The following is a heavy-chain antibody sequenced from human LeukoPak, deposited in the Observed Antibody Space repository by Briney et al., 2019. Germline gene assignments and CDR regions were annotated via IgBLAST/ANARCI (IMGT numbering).Heavy chain of an antibody. Sequence: PGGSLRLSCAASGFTFSIYTMTWVRQAPGKGLEWVSSISASAAMTYYADSVKGRFTVSRDNSNNRLYLQMSGLTAADTAVYYCAKDRSIGTYYTFDHWGQGTLVTVSS. V-gene: IGHV3-23*01. CDR2: ISASAAMT. CDR1: GFTFSIYT. D-gene: IGHD1-26*01. J-gene: IGHJ4*02. CDR3: AKDRSIGTYYTFDH.